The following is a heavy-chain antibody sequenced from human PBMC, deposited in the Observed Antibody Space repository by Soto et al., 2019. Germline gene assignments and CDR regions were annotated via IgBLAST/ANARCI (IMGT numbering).Heavy chain of an antibody. Sequence: PGGSLRLSCAASGFTFSSYWMHWVRQAPGKGLVWVSRINSDGSSTSYADSVKGRFTISRDNDKNTLYLQMNSLRAEDTAVYYCARDLTPFPYQLLHFNWFDPWGQGTLVTVSS. CDR2: INSDGSST. CDR3: ARDLTPFPYQLLHFNWFDP. J-gene: IGHJ5*02. D-gene: IGHD2-2*01. V-gene: IGHV3-74*01. CDR1: GFTFSSYW.